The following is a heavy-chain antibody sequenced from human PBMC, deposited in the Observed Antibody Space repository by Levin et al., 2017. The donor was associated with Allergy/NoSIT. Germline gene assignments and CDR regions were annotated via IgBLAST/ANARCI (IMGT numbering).Heavy chain of an antibody. D-gene: IGHD6-19*01. J-gene: IGHJ5*02. Sequence: ASVKVSCKASGYSFTGYYLHWVRQAPGQGLEWMGWINPNSGGTNYAQKFQGRVTMTRDTSVSTAYMELSSLRSDDTAVYYCARSSSALDPWGQGTLVTVSS. CDR1: GYSFTGYY. CDR2: INPNSGGT. CDR3: ARSSSALDP. V-gene: IGHV1-2*02.